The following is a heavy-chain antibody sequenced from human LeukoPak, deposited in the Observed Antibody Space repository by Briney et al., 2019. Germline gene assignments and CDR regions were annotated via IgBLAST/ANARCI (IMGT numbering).Heavy chain of an antibody. J-gene: IGHJ6*03. Sequence: ASVKVSCKASGYTFTSYAMNWVRQAPGQGLEWMGWINTNTGNPTYAQGFTGRFVFSLDTSVSTAYLQISSLKAEDTAVYYCARAYQYFYSNYAYYYYYMDVWGKGTTVTVSS. CDR1: GYTFTSYA. D-gene: IGHD4-11*01. CDR2: INTNTGNP. CDR3: ARAYQYFYSNYAYYYYYMDV. V-gene: IGHV7-4-1*02.